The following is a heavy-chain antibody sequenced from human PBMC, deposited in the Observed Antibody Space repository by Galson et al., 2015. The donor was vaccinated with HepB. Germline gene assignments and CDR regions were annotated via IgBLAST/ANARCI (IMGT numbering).Heavy chain of an antibody. CDR3: ARGWDIEVTANFDY. D-gene: IGHD2-21*02. CDR1: GFTYSNYW. CDR2: IKYDGSEK. Sequence: SLRLSCAVSGFTYSNYWMSWVRQAPGRGLEWVANIKYDGSEKYYVRSVEGRFTVSRDNAQNLLYLHMSSLRAEDTAVYYCARGWDIEVTANFDYWGQGALVTVSS. J-gene: IGHJ4*02. V-gene: IGHV3-7*03.